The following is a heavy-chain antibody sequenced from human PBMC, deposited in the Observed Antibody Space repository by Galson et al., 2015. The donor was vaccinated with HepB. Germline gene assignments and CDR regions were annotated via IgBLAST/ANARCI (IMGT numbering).Heavy chain of an antibody. Sequence: SLRLSCAASGFTFNNAWMSWVRQAPGKGLEWVGRIKSKTDGGTTDYAAPVKGRFTISRDDSKNTLYLQMNSLKIEDTAVYYCTTPNWGYSTDAFDIWGQGTMVTVSS. CDR3: TTPNWGYSTDAFDI. V-gene: IGHV3-15*01. CDR1: GFTFNNAW. CDR2: IKSKTDGGTT. D-gene: IGHD7-27*01. J-gene: IGHJ3*02.